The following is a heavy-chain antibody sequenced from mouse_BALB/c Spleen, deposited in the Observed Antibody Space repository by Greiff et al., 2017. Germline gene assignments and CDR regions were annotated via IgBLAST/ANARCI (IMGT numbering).Heavy chain of an antibody. J-gene: IGHJ4*01. CDR2: ISYSGST. CDR3: AREVWSYAMDY. V-gene: IGHV3-2*02. Sequence: EVKLQESGPGLVKPSQSLSLTCTVTGYSITSDYAWNWIRQFPGNKLEWMGYISYSGSTSYNPSLKSRISITRDTSKNQFFLQLNSVTTEDTATYYCAREVWSYAMDYWGQGTSVTVSS. CDR1: GYSITSDYA. D-gene: IGHD2-10*02.